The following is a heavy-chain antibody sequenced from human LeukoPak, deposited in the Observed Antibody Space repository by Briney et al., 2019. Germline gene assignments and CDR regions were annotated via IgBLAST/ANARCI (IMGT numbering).Heavy chain of an antibody. CDR2: ISSSSYI. V-gene: IGHV3-21*01. J-gene: IGHJ4*02. CDR3: ARVNSRGSYPDY. D-gene: IGHD3-16*02. Sequence: GGSLRLSCAASGFTFSSYSMNWVRQAPGKGLEWVSSISSSSYIYYADSVKGRFTISRDNAKNSLYLQMNSLRAEDTAVYYCARVNSRGSYPDYWGQGTLVTVSS. CDR1: GFTFSSYS.